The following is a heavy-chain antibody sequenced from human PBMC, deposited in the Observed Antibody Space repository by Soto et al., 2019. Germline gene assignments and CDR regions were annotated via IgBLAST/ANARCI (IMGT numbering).Heavy chain of an antibody. Sequence: ASVKVACKGSGYTLTELSMHWVRQAPGKGLEWMGGFDPEDGETIYAQKFQGRVTMTEDTSTDTAYMELSSLRSEDTAVYYCATDLGRGAAAGNNWFDPWGQGTLVTVSS. CDR1: GYTLTELS. D-gene: IGHD6-13*01. J-gene: IGHJ5*02. V-gene: IGHV1-24*01. CDR2: FDPEDGET. CDR3: ATDLGRGAAAGNNWFDP.